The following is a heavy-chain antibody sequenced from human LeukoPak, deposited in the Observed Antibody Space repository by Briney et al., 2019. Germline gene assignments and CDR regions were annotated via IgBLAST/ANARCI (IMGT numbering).Heavy chain of an antibody. Sequence: PSETLSLTCTVSGGSISSYYWGWVRQPPGKGLEWIGNIFYSGSTYYSPSLKSRVAISLDTSRNQFSLKLNSVTAADTAVYYCAKSNGYGLVDIWGQGTMVTVSS. V-gene: IGHV4-59*12. CDR2: IFYSGST. CDR3: AKSNGYGLVDI. D-gene: IGHD3-10*01. CDR1: GGSISSYY. J-gene: IGHJ3*02.